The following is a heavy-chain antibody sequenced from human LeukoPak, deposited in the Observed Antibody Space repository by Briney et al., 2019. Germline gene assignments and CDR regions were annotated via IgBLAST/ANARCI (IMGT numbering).Heavy chain of an antibody. CDR1: GYSFSSFW. Sequence: GESLKISCKGSGYSFSSFWIGWVRQMPGKGLEWMGIIYPGDSYTTYSPSFQGQVTISADKSISTAYLQWRSLKASDTAMYYCARRSGSDALDIWGQGTMVTVSS. D-gene: IGHD3-10*01. CDR2: IYPGDSYT. CDR3: ARRSGSDALDI. J-gene: IGHJ3*02. V-gene: IGHV5-51*01.